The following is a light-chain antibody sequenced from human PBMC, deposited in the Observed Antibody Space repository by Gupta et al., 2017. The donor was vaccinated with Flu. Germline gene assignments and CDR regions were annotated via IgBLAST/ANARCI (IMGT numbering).Light chain of an antibody. CDR3: HQYNTYSRT. V-gene: IGKV1-5*03. CDR2: KAS. J-gene: IGKJ1*01. Sequence: DIQMTQSPSTLSASVGDRVTITCRASQSISNWLAWYQQKPGKAPNLLIYKASSLESGVPSRFSGSGSGTEFTLTISSLQPDDFATYYCHQYNTYSRTFGQGTKVEIK. CDR1: QSISNW.